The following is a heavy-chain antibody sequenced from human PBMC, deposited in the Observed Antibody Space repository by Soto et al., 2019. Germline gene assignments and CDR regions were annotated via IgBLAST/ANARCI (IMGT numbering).Heavy chain of an antibody. J-gene: IGHJ4*02. V-gene: IGHV1-46*01. CDR2: INPSGGST. Sequence: GASVKVSCKASGYTFTSYYMHWVRQAPGQGLEWMGIINPSGGSTSYAQKFQGRVTMTRDTSTSTVYMELSSLRSEDTAVYYCPSSEVGATPSDYWGQGTLVTVSS. D-gene: IGHD1-26*01. CDR3: PSSEVGATPSDY. CDR1: GYTFTSYY.